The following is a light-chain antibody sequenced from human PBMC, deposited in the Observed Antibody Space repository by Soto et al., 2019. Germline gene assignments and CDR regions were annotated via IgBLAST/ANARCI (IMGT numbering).Light chain of an antibody. CDR2: DAS. CDR3: QQRSNWPPGIT. CDR1: QSVSSSN. Sequence: IVLTQCPGTLCLSPGERATLSWRASQSVSSSNLAWYQQKPDKAPRLLIYDASNRATAIPARFIGSGCGTDFTRTISSLEPEDFAVYYCQQRSNWPPGITFGQGTRLDIK. J-gene: IGKJ5*01. V-gene: IGKV3-11*01.